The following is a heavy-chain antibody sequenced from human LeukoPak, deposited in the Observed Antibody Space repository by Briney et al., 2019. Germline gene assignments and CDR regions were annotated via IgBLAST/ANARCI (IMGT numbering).Heavy chain of an antibody. CDR1: GYSISSGYY. CDR2: IYHSGST. CDR3: ARGRFQLLLYSLFDY. Sequence: SETLSLTCAVSGYSISSGYYWGWIRQPPGKGLGWIGSIYHSGSTYYNPSLKSRVTISVDTSKNQFSLRLSSVTAADTAVYYCARGRFQLLLYSLFDYWGQGTLVTVSS. D-gene: IGHD2-2*02. V-gene: IGHV4-38-2*01. J-gene: IGHJ4*02.